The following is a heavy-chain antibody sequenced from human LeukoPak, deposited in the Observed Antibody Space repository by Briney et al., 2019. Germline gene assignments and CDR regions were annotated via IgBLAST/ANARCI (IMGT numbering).Heavy chain of an antibody. D-gene: IGHD5-18*01. CDR2: IRSKAYGGTT. CDR1: GFTFGDYA. J-gene: IGHJ6*02. Sequence: GGSLRLSCTASGFTFGDYAMSWFRQAPGKGLEWVGFIRSKAYGGTTEYAASVKGRFTISRDDSTSIAYLQMNSLKTEDTAVYYCSKHTKYSYGPYYYYYYGMDVWGQGTTVTVSS. CDR3: SKHTKYSYGPYYYYYYGMDV. V-gene: IGHV3-49*03.